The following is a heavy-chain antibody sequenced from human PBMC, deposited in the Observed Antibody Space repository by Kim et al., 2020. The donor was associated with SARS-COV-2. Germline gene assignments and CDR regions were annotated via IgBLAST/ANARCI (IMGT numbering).Heavy chain of an antibody. J-gene: IGHJ4*02. Sequence: GGSLRLSCAASGFSFSTYGMHWVRQAPGKGLEWVAVIWSDENNRYYRDSVKGRFTISRDNSKNTLFLQMNNLRAEDTAVYYCARGIYSSSWGCVDHWGQGTLVTVSS. CDR1: GFSFSTYG. V-gene: IGHV3-33*01. CDR3: ARGIYSSSWGCVDH. D-gene: IGHD6-13*01. CDR2: IWSDENNR.